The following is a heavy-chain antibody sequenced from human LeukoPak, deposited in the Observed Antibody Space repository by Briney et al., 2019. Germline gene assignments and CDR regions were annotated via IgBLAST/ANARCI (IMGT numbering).Heavy chain of an antibody. V-gene: IGHV4-30-2*01. CDR1: GGSISSGGYS. J-gene: IGHJ4*02. CDR2: MYHSGST. CDR3: ARGAYGILTGYYRGMPVGYFDY. Sequence: SETLSLTCAVSGGSISSGGYSWSWIRQPPGKGLEWIGYMYHSGSTYYNPSLKSRVTISVDRSKNQFSLKLSSVTAADTAVYYCARGAYGILTGYYRGMPVGYFDYWGQGTLVTVSS. D-gene: IGHD3-9*01.